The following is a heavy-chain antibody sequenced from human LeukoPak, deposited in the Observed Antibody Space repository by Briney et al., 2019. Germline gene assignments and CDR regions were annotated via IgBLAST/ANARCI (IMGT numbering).Heavy chain of an antibody. CDR3: AKDGLGYYDSSGYFDY. J-gene: IGHJ4*02. V-gene: IGHV3-23*01. D-gene: IGHD3-22*01. CDR1: GFTFSSYA. CDR2: ISGSGGST. Sequence: GGSLTLSCAASGFTFSSYAMSWVRQAPGKGREWVSAISGSGGSTYYADSVEGRSTISRDNSKNTLYLQMNSLRAEDTAVYYCAKDGLGYYDSSGYFDYWGQGTLVTVSS.